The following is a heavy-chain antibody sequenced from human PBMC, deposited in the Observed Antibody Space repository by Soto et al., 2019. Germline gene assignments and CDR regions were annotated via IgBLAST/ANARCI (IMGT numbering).Heavy chain of an antibody. Sequence: QVQLQESGPGLVKPSQTLSLTCTVSGGSISSGGYYWSWIRQHPGKGLEWIGYIYYSGSTYYNPSLKSRVTISVDTSKNQFSLKLSSVTAADTAVYYCARGGEGGRILYDYGDYLYYYYGMDVWGQGTTVTVSS. D-gene: IGHD4-17*01. CDR3: ARGGEGGRILYDYGDYLYYYYGMDV. J-gene: IGHJ6*02. CDR1: GGSISSGGYY. CDR2: IYYSGST. V-gene: IGHV4-31*03.